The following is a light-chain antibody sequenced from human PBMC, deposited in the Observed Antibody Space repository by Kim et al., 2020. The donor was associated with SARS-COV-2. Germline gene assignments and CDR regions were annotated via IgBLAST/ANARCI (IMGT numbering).Light chain of an antibody. CDR3: AAWDDSLYGRR. CDR1: SPNIGSNA. Sequence: ELTQPPSASGTPGQRVTISCSGSSPNIGSNAVSWYQQLPGTAPKLVVYSNDQRPSGVPDRFSGSRSGTSASLAISGLQSEDEADYYCAAWDDSLYGRRFGGGTKVTAL. CDR2: SND. J-gene: IGLJ3*02. V-gene: IGLV1-44*01.